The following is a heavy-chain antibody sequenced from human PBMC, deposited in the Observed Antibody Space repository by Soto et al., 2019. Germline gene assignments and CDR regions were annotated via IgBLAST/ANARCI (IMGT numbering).Heavy chain of an antibody. CDR2: IIPIFGTA. Sequence: SVKVSCKASGGTFSSYAISWVRQAPGQGLEWMGGIIPIFGTANYAQKFQGRVTITADESTSTAYMELSSLRSEDTAVYYCARDREVQLKPVRGGAIHFDYWGQGTLVTVSS. CDR1: GGTFSSYA. J-gene: IGHJ4*02. V-gene: IGHV1-69*13. D-gene: IGHD3-10*02. CDR3: ARDREVQLKPVRGGAIHFDY.